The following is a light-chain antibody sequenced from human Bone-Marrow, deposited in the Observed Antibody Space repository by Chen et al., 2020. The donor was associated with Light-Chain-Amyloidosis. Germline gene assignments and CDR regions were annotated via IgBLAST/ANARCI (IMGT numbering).Light chain of an antibody. CDR2: AVS. CDR1: SGDVGTYNY. CDR3: SSFTSSSSYV. J-gene: IGLJ1*01. V-gene: IGLV2-14*01. Sequence: QSALTQPASVSGSPGRSITISCTRTSGDVGTYNYVAWYQQHPGKAPKVIIYAVSNRPSGVSNRFSGSKAGNTASLAISGLQAEDEADYYCSSFTSSSSYVFGPGTKVTVL.